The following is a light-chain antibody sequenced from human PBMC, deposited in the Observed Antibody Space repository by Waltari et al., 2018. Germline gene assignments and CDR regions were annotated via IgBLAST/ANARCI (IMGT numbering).Light chain of an antibody. CDR3: CSYAGDYSWI. CDR2: EVS. V-gene: IGLV2-11*01. Sequence: QSALTQPRSVSGPPGQSVTISCTGAGSDVGGYNYVSWYQQHPGKAPKLMLDEVSKRPSGVPDRFSGSKSGNTASLTISGLQAEDEADYYCCSYAGDYSWIFGGGTKVTVL. CDR1: GSDVGGYNY. J-gene: IGLJ2*01.